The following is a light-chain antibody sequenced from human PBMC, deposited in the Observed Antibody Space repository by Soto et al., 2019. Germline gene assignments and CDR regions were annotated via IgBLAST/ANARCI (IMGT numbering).Light chain of an antibody. V-gene: IGLV1-40*01. CDR1: SSNIGAGYD. CDR2: SYS. CDR3: KSYDTTLRGSTYV. Sequence: QSVLTQPPSVSGAPGQRVTISCTGSSSNIGAGYDVHLYQQLPGTAPRLLIYSYSNRTSGVPDRFSGAKSGTSASLAITGLQAEYEADYYCKSYDTTLRGSTYVFGTGTKLTVL. J-gene: IGLJ1*01.